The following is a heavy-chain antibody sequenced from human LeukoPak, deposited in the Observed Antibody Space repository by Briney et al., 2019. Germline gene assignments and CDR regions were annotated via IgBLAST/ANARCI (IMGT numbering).Heavy chain of an antibody. CDR2: IIPIFGTA. J-gene: IGHJ6*02. CDR1: GGTFISYA. Sequence: GASVKVSCKASGGTFISYAISWVRQAPGQGLEWMGGIIPIFGTANYAQKFQGRVTITADESTSTAYMELSSLRSEDTAVYYCARVGRWFGELLDYYGMDVWGQGTTVTVSS. CDR3: ARVGRWFGELLDYYGMDV. D-gene: IGHD3-10*01. V-gene: IGHV1-69*13.